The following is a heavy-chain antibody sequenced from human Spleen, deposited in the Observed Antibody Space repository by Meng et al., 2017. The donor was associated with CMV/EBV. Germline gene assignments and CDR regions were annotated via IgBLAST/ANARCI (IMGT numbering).Heavy chain of an antibody. Sequence: GESLKISCAASGFTFSDYYMSWIRQAPGKGLEWVSYISSSGSTIYYADSVKGRFTISRDNAKNSLYLQMNSLRAEDTAVYYCARDPGSGSYPLEYWGQGTLVTVSS. CDR3: ARDPGSGSYPLEY. D-gene: IGHD1-26*01. J-gene: IGHJ4*02. CDR2: ISSSGSTI. V-gene: IGHV3-11*04. CDR1: GFTFSDYY.